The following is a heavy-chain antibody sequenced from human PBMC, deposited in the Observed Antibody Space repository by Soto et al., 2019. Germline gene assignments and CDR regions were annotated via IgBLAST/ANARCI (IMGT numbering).Heavy chain of an antibody. Sequence: QITLKESGPTLVKPTQTLTLTCTFSGFSFSVNGVAVGWVRQPPGQALEWLALIYWDDDQRYNPSLKDRLTITKDTSRNQVVLTMTNMDPVESATYYCAHKRDVSRGFKYWGHGTLVTVSS. CDR3: AHKRDVSRGFKY. V-gene: IGHV2-5*02. J-gene: IGHJ4*01. D-gene: IGHD3-10*01. CDR1: GFSFSVNGVA. CDR2: IYWDDDQ.